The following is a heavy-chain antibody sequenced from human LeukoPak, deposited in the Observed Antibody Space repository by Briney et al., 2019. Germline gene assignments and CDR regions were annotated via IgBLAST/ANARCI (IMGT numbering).Heavy chain of an antibody. CDR3: AKSGLNRFDY. V-gene: IGHV3-23*01. Sequence: HPGRSLRLSCPASAFTFSSYAMSSVRQDPGKGLECVSTIRGGGGTQYYTDSVKGRFTISRDNSKNTLFLEMNSLRVEDTAVYYCAKSGLNRFDYWGQGALVTVSS. CDR2: IRGGGGTQ. CDR1: AFTFSSYA. D-gene: IGHD2-15*01. J-gene: IGHJ4*02.